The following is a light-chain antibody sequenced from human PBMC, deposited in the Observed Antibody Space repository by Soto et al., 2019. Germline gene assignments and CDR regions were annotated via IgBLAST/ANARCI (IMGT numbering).Light chain of an antibody. CDR3: SSYTATGTLL. CDR1: NRDIGAYNL. Sequence: QSALTQPASVSGSLGQSITISCTGSNRDIGAYNLVSWYQQYPDTAPKLIIYEVRNRPSGVSYRFTGSRSGNTASLTIYSLQAYDESTFYCSSYTATGTLLVGGGTKLTVL. V-gene: IGLV2-14*01. CDR2: EVR. J-gene: IGLJ2*01.